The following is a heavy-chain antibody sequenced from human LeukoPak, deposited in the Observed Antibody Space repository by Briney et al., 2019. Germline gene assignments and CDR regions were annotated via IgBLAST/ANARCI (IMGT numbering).Heavy chain of an antibody. CDR2: INPNSGGT. J-gene: IGHJ6*02. Sequence: ASVKVSCKASGYTFTGYYMHWVRQAPGQGLEWMGWINPNSGGTNYAQKFQGRVTMTRDTSISTAYMELSRLRSDDTAVYYCAGGTLDLYSSSWSKLVYYYYGMDVWGQGTTVTVSS. D-gene: IGHD6-13*01. V-gene: IGHV1-2*02. CDR1: GYTFTGYY. CDR3: AGGTLDLYSSSWSKLVYYYYGMDV.